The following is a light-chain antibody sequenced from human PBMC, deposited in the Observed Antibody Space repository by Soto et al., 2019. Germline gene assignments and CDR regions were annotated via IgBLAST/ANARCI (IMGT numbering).Light chain of an antibody. J-gene: IGKJ1*01. CDR1: QSVSSY. CDR3: QQYGSSPWT. V-gene: IGKV3-15*01. CDR2: GAS. Sequence: EIVLTQSPVTLSLSPGERATLSCRASQSVSSYLAWYQQKPGQAPRLLIYGASTRATGIPARFSGSGSGTEFTLTISSLQSEDFAVYYCQQYGSSPWTFGQGTKVDIK.